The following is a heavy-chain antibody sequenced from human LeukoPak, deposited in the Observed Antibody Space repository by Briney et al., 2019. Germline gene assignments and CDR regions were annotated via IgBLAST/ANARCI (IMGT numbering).Heavy chain of an antibody. Sequence: GASVKVSCKAFGYTFTGYWMHWVRQAPGQGPEWMGVISPSGGSTIYAQKFKGRVTITRDISASTAYMELSSLRSEDMAVYYCARGGDYFDYWGQGTLVTVSS. CDR2: ISPSGGST. CDR1: GYTFTGYW. CDR3: ARGGDYFDY. J-gene: IGHJ4*02. D-gene: IGHD3-16*01. V-gene: IGHV1-46*01.